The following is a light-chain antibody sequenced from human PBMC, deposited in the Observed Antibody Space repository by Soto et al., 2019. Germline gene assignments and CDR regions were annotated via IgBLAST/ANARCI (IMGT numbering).Light chain of an antibody. V-gene: IGLV1-44*01. CDR1: SSNIGSNT. CDR2: SNN. Sequence: QSVLTQPPSASGTPGQKVTISCSGSSSNIGSNTVNWYQQLPGTAPKLLIYSNNQRPSGVPDRFSGSKSGTSASLAISGLQSEDEADYYWAAWDDSPYVFGTGTKVTVL. J-gene: IGLJ1*01. CDR3: AAWDDSPYV.